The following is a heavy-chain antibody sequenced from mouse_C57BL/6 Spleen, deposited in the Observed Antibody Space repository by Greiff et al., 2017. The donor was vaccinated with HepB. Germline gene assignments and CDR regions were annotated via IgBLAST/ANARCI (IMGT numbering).Heavy chain of an antibody. V-gene: IGHV1-15*01. CDR1: GYTFTDYE. CDR2: IDPETGGT. Sequence: VQLQESGAELVRPGASVTLSCKASGYTFTDYEMHWVKQTPVHGLEWIGAIDPETGGTAYNQKFKGKAILTADKSSSTAYMELRSLTSEDSAVYYCTIRFAYWGQGTLVTVSA. J-gene: IGHJ3*01. CDR3: TIRFAY.